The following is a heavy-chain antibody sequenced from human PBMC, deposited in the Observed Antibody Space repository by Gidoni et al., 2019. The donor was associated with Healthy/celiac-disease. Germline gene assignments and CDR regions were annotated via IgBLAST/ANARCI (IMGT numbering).Heavy chain of an antibody. CDR3: ARYPSVVPRGGYYFDY. V-gene: IGHV4-34*01. J-gene: IGHJ4*02. D-gene: IGHD2-21*01. Sequence: QVQLQQWGAGLLKPSETLSLTCAVYGGSFSGYYWSWIRQPPGKGLEWIGEINHSGSTNYNPSLKSRVTISVDTSKNQFSLKLSSVTAADTAVYYCARYPSVVPRGGYYFDYWGQGTLVTVSS. CDR1: GGSFSGYY. CDR2: INHSGST.